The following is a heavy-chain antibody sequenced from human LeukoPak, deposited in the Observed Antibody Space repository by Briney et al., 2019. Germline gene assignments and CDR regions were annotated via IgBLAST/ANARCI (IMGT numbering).Heavy chain of an antibody. V-gene: IGHV4-34*01. CDR2: INHSGST. CDR3: ARVPPVLRFLEWKPDAFDI. J-gene: IGHJ3*02. Sequence: SETLSLTCAVYGGSFSGYYWSWIRQPPGKGLEWIGEINHSGSTNYNPSLKSRVTISVDTSKNQFSLKLSSVTAADTAVYYCARVPPVLRFLEWKPDAFDIWGQGTMVTVSS. CDR1: GGSFSGYY. D-gene: IGHD3-3*01.